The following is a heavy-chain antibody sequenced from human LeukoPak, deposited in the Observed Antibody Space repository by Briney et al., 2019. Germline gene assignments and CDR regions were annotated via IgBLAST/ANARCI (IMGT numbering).Heavy chain of an antibody. J-gene: IGHJ6*03. Sequence: PSETLSLPCSVSGGSIRGHYWSWLRRPPGKGLEWIAYIFHSGTTNYNPSLKSRVSISRDMSKNHVSLKMGSVTAADTAVYYCARSVAGSSFCYMDVWGKGTTVTVSS. D-gene: IGHD6-25*01. CDR1: GGSIRGHY. CDR2: IFHSGTT. CDR3: ARSVAGSSFCYMDV. V-gene: IGHV4-59*11.